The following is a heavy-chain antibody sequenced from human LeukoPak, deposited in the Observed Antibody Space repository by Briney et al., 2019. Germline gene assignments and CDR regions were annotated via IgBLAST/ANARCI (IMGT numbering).Heavy chain of an antibody. Sequence: SQTLSLTCTGSDGSISSGSYYWSWIRQPAGKGLEWIGRIYTSGSTHYNPSLKSRVTISVDTSKNQFSLKLSSVTAADTAVYYCAREFGYAVTSLDYWGQGTLVTVSS. V-gene: IGHV4-61*02. CDR1: DGSISSGSYY. D-gene: IGHD4-17*01. CDR3: AREFGYAVTSLDY. J-gene: IGHJ4*02. CDR2: IYTSGST.